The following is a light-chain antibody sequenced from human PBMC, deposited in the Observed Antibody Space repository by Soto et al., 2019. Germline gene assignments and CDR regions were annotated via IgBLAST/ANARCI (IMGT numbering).Light chain of an antibody. CDR2: EVS. CDR1: SSDVGHYNY. CDR3: SSYGGSNNLV. J-gene: IGLJ2*01. V-gene: IGLV2-8*01. Sequence: QSALTQPPSASGSPGQSVTISCTGTSSDVGHYNYVSWYQQQPGKAPKLMIYEVSKRPSGVPDRFSGSKFGYTASLTVSGLQAEDEADYYCSSYGGSNNLVFGGGTKLTV.